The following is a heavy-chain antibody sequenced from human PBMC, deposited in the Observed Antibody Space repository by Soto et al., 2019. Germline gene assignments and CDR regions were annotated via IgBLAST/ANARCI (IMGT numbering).Heavy chain of an antibody. D-gene: IGHD5-12*01. CDR1: GGSISSSSYY. CDR3: ARCSPADIGQSEIIRPGPLFLTSYGMDV. Sequence: SETLSLTCTVSGGSISSSSYYWGWIRQPPGKGLEWIGSIYYSGSTYYNPSLKSRVTISVDTSKNQFSLKLSSVTAADTAVYYCARCSPADIGQSEIIRPGPLFLTSYGMDVWGQGTTVTVSS. J-gene: IGHJ6*02. CDR2: IYYSGST. V-gene: IGHV4-39*01.